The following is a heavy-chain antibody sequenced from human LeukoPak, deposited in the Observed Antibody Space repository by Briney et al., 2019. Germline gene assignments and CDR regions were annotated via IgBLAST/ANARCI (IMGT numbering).Heavy chain of an antibody. D-gene: IGHD3-10*01. CDR3: VTDFALIVDSGKFDY. V-gene: IGHV3-15*01. J-gene: IGHJ4*02. CDR1: GFTFTNAW. CDR2: IKSKSDGGTT. Sequence: KTGGSLRLSCAASGFTFTNAWMSWVRQAPGKGLEWVGRIKSKSDGGTTDYAAPVKGRFTISRDDSKNTLYLQMNSLKTEDTAVYYCVTDFALIVDSGKFDYWGQGTLVTVSS.